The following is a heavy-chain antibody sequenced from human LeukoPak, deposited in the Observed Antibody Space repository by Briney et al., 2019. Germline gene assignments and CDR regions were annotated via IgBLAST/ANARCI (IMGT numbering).Heavy chain of an antibody. D-gene: IGHD2-15*01. CDR1: GFTFSSYA. CDR2: ISYDGSNK. J-gene: IGHJ6*04. Sequence: GGSLRLSCAASGFTFSSYAMRWVREAAGKGLEWVAVISYDGSNKYYADSVKGRFTIPRDNSKNTLYLQMNSLRAEDTAVYYCARGGFGGYCSGGSCLRPYYYYGMDVWGKGTTVTVSS. V-gene: IGHV3-30*04. CDR3: ARGGFGGYCSGGSCLRPYYYYGMDV.